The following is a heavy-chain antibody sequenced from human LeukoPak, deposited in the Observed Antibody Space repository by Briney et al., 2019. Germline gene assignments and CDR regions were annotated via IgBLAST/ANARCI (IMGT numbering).Heavy chain of an antibody. D-gene: IGHD3-3*02. J-gene: IGHJ5*02. Sequence: ASVKVSCKASGYTFTGYYIHWMRQAPGQGLEWMGWINPNNGDTNYAQKFQVRVTMTRDTSISTVYMELTRLRSDDTAVYYCARDPISSNWPRGHFFDPWGQGTLVTVSS. CDR1: GYTFTGYY. V-gene: IGHV1-2*02. CDR2: INPNNGDT. CDR3: ARDPISSNWPRGHFFDP.